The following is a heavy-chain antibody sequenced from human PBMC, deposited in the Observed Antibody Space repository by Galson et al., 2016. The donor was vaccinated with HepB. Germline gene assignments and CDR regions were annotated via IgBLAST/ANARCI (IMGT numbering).Heavy chain of an antibody. Sequence: QSGAEVKKPGESLKISCKAFGYTFTNRWIGWVRQMPGKGLEWMGIIYPGDSDTTYSSSFQGRVTISVDKSINTAYLQWSSLKASDTAMYYCAIMGSRGWYQYYYGMDTWGQGTTVTVSS. V-gene: IGHV5-51*01. J-gene: IGHJ6*02. CDR1: GYTFTNRW. D-gene: IGHD6-19*01. CDR3: AIMGSRGWYQYYYGMDT. CDR2: IYPGDSDT.